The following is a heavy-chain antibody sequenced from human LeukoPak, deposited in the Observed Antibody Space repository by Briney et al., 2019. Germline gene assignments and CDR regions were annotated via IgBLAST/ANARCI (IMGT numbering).Heavy chain of an antibody. CDR1: GFTFSSYG. CDR3: ARDAYDSSGYLDY. D-gene: IGHD3-22*01. CDR2: ISYDGSNK. J-gene: IGHJ4*02. Sequence: GGSLRLSCAASGFTFSSYGMHWVRQAPGKGLERVAVISYDGSNKYYADSVKGRFTISRDNSKNTLYLQMNSLRAEDTAVYYCARDAYDSSGYLDYWGQGTLVTVSS. V-gene: IGHV3-30*03.